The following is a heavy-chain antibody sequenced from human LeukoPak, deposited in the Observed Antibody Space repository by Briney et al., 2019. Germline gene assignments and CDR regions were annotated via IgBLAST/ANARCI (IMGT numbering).Heavy chain of an antibody. CDR2: IKSKTDGGTT. J-gene: IGHJ4*02. CDR3: TTGNTRTYYFDY. CDR1: GFTFSNAW. D-gene: IGHD1-1*01. V-gene: IGHV3-15*01. Sequence: GGSLRLSCAASGFTFSNAWMSWVRQAPGKGLEWVGRIKSKTDGGTTGYAAPVKGRFTISRDDSKNTLYLQMNSLKTEDTAVYYCTTGNTRTYYFDYWGQGTLVTVSS.